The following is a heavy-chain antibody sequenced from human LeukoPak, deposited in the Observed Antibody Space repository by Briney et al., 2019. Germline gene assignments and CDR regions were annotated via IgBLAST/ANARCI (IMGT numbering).Heavy chain of an antibody. Sequence: MSSETLSLTCAVSGGSISSSNWWSWVRQPPGQGLEWIGEIYHSGSTNYNPSLKSRVTISVDKSKNQFSLKLSSVTAADTAVYYCASRMGSGSYTFDYWGQGTLVTVSS. CDR2: IYHSGST. J-gene: IGHJ4*02. D-gene: IGHD3-10*01. V-gene: IGHV4-4*02. CDR1: GGSISSSNW. CDR3: ASRMGSGSYTFDY.